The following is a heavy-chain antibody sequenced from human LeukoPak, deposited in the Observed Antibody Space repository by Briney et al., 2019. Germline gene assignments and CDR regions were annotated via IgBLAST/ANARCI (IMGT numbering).Heavy chain of an antibody. CDR2: MGGSVGST. V-gene: IGHV3-23*01. J-gene: IGHJ4*02. CDR1: GFTFSSYA. CDR3: AKLRPGFMFFFDY. Sequence: GGSLGLSCAASGFTFSSYAMAWVRQAPGKGLEWVSAMGGSVGSTYYADSVKGRFTISRDNSKKTLYLEMNSLRAEDTAVYYCAKLRPGFMFFFDYWGQGTLVTVSS. D-gene: IGHD3/OR15-3a*01.